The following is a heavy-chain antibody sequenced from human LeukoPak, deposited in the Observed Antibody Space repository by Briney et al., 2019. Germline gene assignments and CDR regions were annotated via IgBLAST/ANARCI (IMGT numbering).Heavy chain of an antibody. D-gene: IGHD3-3*01. Sequence: PSETLSLTCTVSGGSISSGGYYWSWIRQPPGKGLEWIGYIYHSGSTYYNPSLKSRVTISVDRSKNQFSLKLSSVTAADTAVYYCAGATTRQPYDFWSGYYKYNRDYWGQGTLVTVSS. CDR3: AGATTRQPYDFWSGYYKYNRDY. CDR2: IYHSGST. CDR1: GGSISSGGYY. J-gene: IGHJ4*02. V-gene: IGHV4-30-2*01.